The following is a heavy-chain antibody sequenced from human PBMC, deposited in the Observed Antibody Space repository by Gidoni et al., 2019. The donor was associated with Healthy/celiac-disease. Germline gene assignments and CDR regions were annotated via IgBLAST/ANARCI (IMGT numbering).Heavy chain of an antibody. D-gene: IGHD5-12*01. CDR1: GGSFSGYY. Sequence: QVQLQQWGAGLLKPSETLSLTCAVYGGSFSGYYWSWIRQPPGKGLEWIGEINHSGSTNYNPSLKSRVTISVDTSKNQFSLKLSSVTAADTAVYYCARAGRWLRLKRAFDIWGQGTMVTVSS. V-gene: IGHV4-34*01. CDR3: ARAGRWLRLKRAFDI. CDR2: INHSGST. J-gene: IGHJ3*02.